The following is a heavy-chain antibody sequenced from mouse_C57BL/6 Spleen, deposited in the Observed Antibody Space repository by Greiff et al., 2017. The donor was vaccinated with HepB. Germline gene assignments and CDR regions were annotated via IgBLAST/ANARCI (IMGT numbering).Heavy chain of an antibody. V-gene: IGHV1-82*01. CDR2: IYPGDGDT. J-gene: IGHJ2*01. D-gene: IGHD1-1*01. Sequence: QVQLKESGPELVKPGASVKISCKASGYAFSSSWMNWVKQRPGKGLEWIGRIYPGDGDTNYNGKFKGKATLTADKSSSTAYMQLSSLTSEDSAVYFCAREGQVVATDYWGQGTTLTVSS. CDR1: GYAFSSSW. CDR3: AREGQVVATDY.